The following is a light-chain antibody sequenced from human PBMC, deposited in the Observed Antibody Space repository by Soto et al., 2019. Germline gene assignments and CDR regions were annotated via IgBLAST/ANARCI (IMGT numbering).Light chain of an antibody. Sequence: EIVMQQSPATLSVSPGERATRSCRASQSVSSDLACYQQKPGQAPRLLIYSASTRATGIPARFSGRGSGTEFTLTISSLQSEDFAVYYCQQYNNWPWTFGQGTKVDIK. J-gene: IGKJ1*01. V-gene: IGKV3-15*01. CDR2: SAS. CDR1: QSVSSD. CDR3: QQYNNWPWT.